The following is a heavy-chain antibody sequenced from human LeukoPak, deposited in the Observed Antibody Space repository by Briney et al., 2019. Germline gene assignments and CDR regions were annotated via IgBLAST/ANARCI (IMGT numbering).Heavy chain of an antibody. CDR3: AREQIVRGVPRWFDP. CDR2: IYTSGST. J-gene: IGHJ5*02. D-gene: IGHD3-10*02. V-gene: IGHV4-4*07. Sequence: SETLSLTCSVSGGSISSYYWSWIRQPAGKGLEWIGRIYTSGSTNYNPSLKSRVTISVDTSKNQFSLKLSSVTAADTAVYYCAREQIVRGVPRWFDPWGQGTLVTVSS. CDR1: GGSISSYY.